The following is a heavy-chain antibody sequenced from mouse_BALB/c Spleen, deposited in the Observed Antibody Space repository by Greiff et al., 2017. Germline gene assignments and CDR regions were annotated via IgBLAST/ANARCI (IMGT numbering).Heavy chain of an antibody. J-gene: IGHJ2*01. CDR2: ISSGSSTI. Sequence: EVQVVESGGGLVQPGGSRKLSCAASGFTFSSFGMHWVRQAPEKGLEWVAYISSGSSTIYYADTVKGRFTISRDNPKNTLFLQMTSLRSEDTAMYYCARGGPLDYWGQGTTLTVSS. CDR1: GFTFSSFG. CDR3: ARGGPLDY. V-gene: IGHV5-17*02.